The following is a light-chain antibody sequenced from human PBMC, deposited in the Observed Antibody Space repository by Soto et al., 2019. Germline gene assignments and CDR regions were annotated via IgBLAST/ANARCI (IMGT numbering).Light chain of an antibody. CDR2: DAS. CDR3: QHLNDFLLI. V-gene: IGKV1-5*01. CDR1: QSISRS. Sequence: DIQMTQSPSTLSASVGDRVTITCRASQSISRSLAWYQQNPGKAPKLLIFDASSLESGVPSRFSGSGSGTEFTLTISSLQPDDFATYYCQHLNDFLLIFGPGTTADIK. J-gene: IGKJ3*01.